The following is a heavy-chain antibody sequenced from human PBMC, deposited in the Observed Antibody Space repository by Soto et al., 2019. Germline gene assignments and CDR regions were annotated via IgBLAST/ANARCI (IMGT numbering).Heavy chain of an antibody. J-gene: IGHJ6*02. CDR2: IYYSGST. CDR1: GGSISSYY. Sequence: PSETLSLTCTVSGGSISSYYWSWIRQPPGKGLEWIGYIYYSGSTNYNPSLKSRVTISVDTSKNQFSLKLSSVTAADTAVYYCARRILRSYYYYGMDVWGQGTTVTVSS. CDR3: ARRILRSYYYYGMDV. D-gene: IGHD3-16*01. V-gene: IGHV4-59*12.